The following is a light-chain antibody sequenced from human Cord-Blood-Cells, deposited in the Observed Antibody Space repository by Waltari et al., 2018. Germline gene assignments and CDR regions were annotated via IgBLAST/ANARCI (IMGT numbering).Light chain of an antibody. CDR3: QQYYSTPLT. J-gene: IGKJ3*01. CDR1: QSVLYSSNNKNY. Sequence: DIVMTQSPDSLALSLGDRATITCKSSQSVLYSSNNKNYLAWYQQKPGQPPKLLIYWASTRESGVPDRFSGSGSGTDFTLTISSLQAEDVAVYYCQQYYSTPLTFGPGTKVDIK. V-gene: IGKV4-1*01. CDR2: WAS.